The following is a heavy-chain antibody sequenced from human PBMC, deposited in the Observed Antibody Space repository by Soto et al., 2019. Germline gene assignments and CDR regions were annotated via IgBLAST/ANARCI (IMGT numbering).Heavy chain of an antibody. Sequence: QVQLQESGPGLVKPSETLPLTCTVSGGSISSYYWSWIRQPPGKGLEWIGYVSYTGSTYYNPSLQSRVTISLGTSMNRFSLKVASVTAVDTAVYYCARLSVDLNDYWSLDPWGQGTLVTVSS. CDR2: VSYTGST. CDR1: GGSISSYY. J-gene: IGHJ5*02. V-gene: IGHV4-59*13. D-gene: IGHD1-1*01. CDR3: ARLSVDLNDYWSLDP.